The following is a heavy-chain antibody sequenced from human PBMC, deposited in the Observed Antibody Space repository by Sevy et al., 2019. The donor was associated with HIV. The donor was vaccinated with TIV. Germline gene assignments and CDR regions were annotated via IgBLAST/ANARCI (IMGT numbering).Heavy chain of an antibody. CDR1: GFTFSSYS. CDR3: ARDLIGTRHYYYYYMDV. V-gene: IGHV3-21*01. Sequence: GGSLRLSCAASGFTFSSYSMNWVRQAPGKGLEWVSSISSSSSYIYYADSVKGRFTISRDNAKNSLYLQMNSLRAEDTVVYYCARDLIGTRHYYYYYMDVWGKGTTVTVSS. D-gene: IGHD6-6*01. CDR2: ISSSSSYI. J-gene: IGHJ6*03.